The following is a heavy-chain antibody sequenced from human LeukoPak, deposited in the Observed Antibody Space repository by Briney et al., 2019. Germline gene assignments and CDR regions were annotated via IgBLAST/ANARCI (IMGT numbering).Heavy chain of an antibody. D-gene: IGHD5-12*01. CDR1: GYTFTGYY. Sequence: ASVKVSCKASGYTFTGYYMHWVRQAPGQGLEWMGWINPNSGGTNYAQKFQGRVTMTRDTSISTAYMELSRLRSDDTAVYYCARVGGYSDYDLPFDYWGQGTLVTVSS. CDR3: ARVGGYSDYDLPFDY. CDR2: INPNSGGT. J-gene: IGHJ4*02. V-gene: IGHV1-2*02.